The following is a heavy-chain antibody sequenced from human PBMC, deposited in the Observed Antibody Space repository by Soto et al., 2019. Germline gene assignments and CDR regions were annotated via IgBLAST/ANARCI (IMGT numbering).Heavy chain of an antibody. Sequence: ASVKVSCKASGYTFTSYDIYWVRQATGQGLEWMGRMNPNTGNSGYAQKFQGRVTMTSDTSISTAHMELSSLRSEDTAVYYCARRAETNGWNGFGADKYYFDFWGQGTLVTAPQ. CDR3: ARRAETNGWNGFGADKYYFDF. CDR2: MNPNTGNS. D-gene: IGHD1-1*01. CDR1: GYTFTSYD. V-gene: IGHV1-8*01. J-gene: IGHJ4*02.